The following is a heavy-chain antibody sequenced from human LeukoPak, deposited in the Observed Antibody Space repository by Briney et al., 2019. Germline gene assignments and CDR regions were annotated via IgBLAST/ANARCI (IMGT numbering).Heavy chain of an antibody. Sequence: PGRSLRLSCAASGFTFSSYAMHWVRQAPGKGLEWVAVISYDGSNKYYADSVKGRFTISRDNSKNTLYLQMNSLRAEDTAVYYCARALAAAGLFDYWGQGTLVTVSS. J-gene: IGHJ4*02. CDR3: ARALAAAGLFDY. CDR1: GFTFSSYA. V-gene: IGHV3-30-3*01. CDR2: ISYDGSNK. D-gene: IGHD6-13*01.